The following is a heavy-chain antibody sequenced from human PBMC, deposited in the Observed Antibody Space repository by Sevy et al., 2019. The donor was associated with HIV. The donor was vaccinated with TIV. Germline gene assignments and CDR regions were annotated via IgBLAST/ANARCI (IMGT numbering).Heavy chain of an antibody. CDR2: INHSGST. J-gene: IGHJ6*02. CDR1: GGSFSGYY. CDR3: ARGRDSGYEYYYYGMDV. Sequence: SETLSLTCAVYGGSFSGYYWSWIRQPPGKGLEWIGEINHSGSTNYNPSLKSRVTISVDTSKNQFSLKLSSVTAADTAVYYCARGRDSGYEYYYYGMDVWVQGTTVTVFS. V-gene: IGHV4-34*01. D-gene: IGHD5-12*01.